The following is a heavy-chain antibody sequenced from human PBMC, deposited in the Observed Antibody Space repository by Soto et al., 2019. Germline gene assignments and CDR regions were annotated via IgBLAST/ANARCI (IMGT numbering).Heavy chain of an antibody. Sequence: PSETLSLTCTVSGGSISSGDYYWSWIRQPPGKGLEWIGYIYYSGSTYYNPSLKSRVTTSVDTSKNQFSLKLSSVTAADTAVYYCARSPTGYYFDYWGQGTLVTVSS. V-gene: IGHV4-30-4*01. CDR2: IYYSGST. CDR1: GGSISSGDYY. J-gene: IGHJ4*02. CDR3: ARSPTGYYFDY.